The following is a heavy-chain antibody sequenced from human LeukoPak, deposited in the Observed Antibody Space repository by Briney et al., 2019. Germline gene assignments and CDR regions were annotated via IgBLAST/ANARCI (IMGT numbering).Heavy chain of an antibody. CDR3: ARRGSLGMATIPPDY. CDR1: GFTFSSYS. V-gene: IGHV3-21*01. D-gene: IGHD5-24*01. J-gene: IGHJ4*02. CDR2: ISSSSSYI. Sequence: GGSLRLSCAASGFTFSSYSMNWVRQAPGKGLEWVSSISSSSSYIYYADSVKGRFTISRDNAKNSLYLQMNSLRAEDTAVYYCARRGSLGMATIPPDYWGQGTLVIVSS.